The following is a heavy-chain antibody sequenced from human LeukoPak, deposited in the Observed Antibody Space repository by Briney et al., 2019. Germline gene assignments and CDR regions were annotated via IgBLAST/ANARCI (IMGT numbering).Heavy chain of an antibody. D-gene: IGHD6-13*01. Sequence: SDTLSLTFTFAGDSISSNASTWIRQPAGEGLEWLGRIPTSGSTYYNPSLKSRVTMSIDTSKNQFSLRLSSVTAADTAMYYCARGSSWFHYWGQGTLVTVSS. CDR1: GDSISSNA. CDR2: IPTSGST. CDR3: ARGSSWFHY. V-gene: IGHV4-4*07. J-gene: IGHJ4*02.